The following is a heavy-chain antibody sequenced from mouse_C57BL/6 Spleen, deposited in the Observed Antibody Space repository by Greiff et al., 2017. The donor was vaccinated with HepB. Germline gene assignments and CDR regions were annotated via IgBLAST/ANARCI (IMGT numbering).Heavy chain of an antibody. D-gene: IGHD4-1*01. CDR3: ARWEGYYFDY. CDR2: INPNNGGT. V-gene: IGHV1-26*01. Sequence: VQLQQSGPELVKPGASVKISCKASGYTFTDYYMNWVKQSHGKSIEWIGDINPNNGGTSYNQKFKGKATLTVDKSSSTAYMELRSLTSEDSAVYYCARWEGYYFDYWGQGTTLTVSS. J-gene: IGHJ2*01. CDR1: GYTFTDYY.